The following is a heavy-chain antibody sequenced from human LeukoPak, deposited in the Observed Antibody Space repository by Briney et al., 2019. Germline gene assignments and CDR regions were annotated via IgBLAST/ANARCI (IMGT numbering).Heavy chain of an antibody. CDR1: GYTFTSYG. J-gene: IGHJ4*02. D-gene: IGHD1-7*01. Sequence: GASVTVSCMASGYTFTSYGISWVRQAPGQGREWMGWISAYNGNTNYAQKLQGRVTMTTDTSTSTAYMELRSLRSDDTAVYYCARVIGTTCDYWGQGTLVTVSS. CDR3: ARVIGTTCDY. CDR2: ISAYNGNT. V-gene: IGHV1-18*01.